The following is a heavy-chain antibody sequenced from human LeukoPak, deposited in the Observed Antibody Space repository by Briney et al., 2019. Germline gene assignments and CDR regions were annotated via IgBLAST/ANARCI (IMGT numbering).Heavy chain of an antibody. Sequence: SGTLSLTCTVSGGSISSGSYYWSWIRQPAGKGLEWIGRIHTSGSTNYNPSLKSRVTISVDTSKNQFSLKLSSVTAADTAVYYCARGGSYSGFDYWGQGTLVTVSS. V-gene: IGHV4-61*02. CDR3: ARGGSYSGFDY. CDR2: IHTSGST. CDR1: GGSISSGSYY. D-gene: IGHD1-26*01. J-gene: IGHJ4*02.